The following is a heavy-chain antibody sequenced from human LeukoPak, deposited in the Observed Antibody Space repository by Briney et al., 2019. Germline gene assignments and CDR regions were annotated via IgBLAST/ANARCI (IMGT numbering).Heavy chain of an antibody. CDR2: ISSSSSYI. D-gene: IGHD1-1*01. V-gene: IGHV3-21*01. CDR1: GITFNSYT. Sequence: GGSLRLSCAASGITFNSYTMNWVRQAPGQGLEWVSSISSSSSYIYYAASVKGRSTISRDNAKNSLYLQMNSLRAEDTAVYYCAKDRSGMEYNFDFWGQGTLVTVSS. J-gene: IGHJ4*02. CDR3: AKDRSGMEYNFDF.